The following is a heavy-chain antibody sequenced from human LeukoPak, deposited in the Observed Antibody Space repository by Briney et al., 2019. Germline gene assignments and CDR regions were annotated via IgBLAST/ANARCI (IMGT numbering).Heavy chain of an antibody. J-gene: IGHJ4*02. CDR2: ISGSGGST. V-gene: IGHV3-23*01. CDR3: ARIEYYYESSDIMDKDY. CDR1: GFTFSSYA. Sequence: GGSLRLSCAASGFTFSSYAMSWVRQAPGKGLEWVSAISGSGGSTYYADSVKGRFTISRDNSKNTLYLQMNSLRAEDTAVYYCARIEYYYESSDIMDKDYWGQGILVTVSS. D-gene: IGHD3-22*01.